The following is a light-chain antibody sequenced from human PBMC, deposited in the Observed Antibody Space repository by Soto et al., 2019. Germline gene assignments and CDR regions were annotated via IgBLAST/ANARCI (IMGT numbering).Light chain of an antibody. Sequence: QSVLTQPASVSGSPGQSITISCTGTTSDVGGYNYVSWYQQHPGKVPKLLIHEVSNRPSGVSNRFSGSKSGNTASLTISGLQAEDEADYYCLSKTSSISYVFGTWTKVTVL. J-gene: IGLJ1*01. V-gene: IGLV2-14*01. CDR2: EVS. CDR1: TSDVGGYNY. CDR3: LSKTSSISYV.